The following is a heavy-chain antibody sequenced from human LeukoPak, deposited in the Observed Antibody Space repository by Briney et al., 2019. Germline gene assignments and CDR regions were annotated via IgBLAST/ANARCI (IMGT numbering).Heavy chain of an antibody. J-gene: IGHJ6*04. D-gene: IGHD2-2*01. CDR3: ARAPDCSSTSCYYYYGMDV. CDR1: GLTFSDYY. CDR2: ISSSSSYT. V-gene: IGHV3-11*06. Sequence: PGGSLRLSCAASGLTFSDYYMSWIRQAPGKGLEWVSYISSSSSYTNYADSVKGRFTISRDNAKNSLYLQMNSLRAEDTAVYYCARAPDCSSTSCYYYYGMDVWGKGTTVTVSS.